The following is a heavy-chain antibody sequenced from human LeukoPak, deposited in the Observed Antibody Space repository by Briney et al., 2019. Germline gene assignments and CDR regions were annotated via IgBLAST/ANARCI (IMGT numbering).Heavy chain of an antibody. D-gene: IGHD3-10*01. V-gene: IGHV3-74*01. CDR3: ARADGLQEVLWFGDPNWFDP. Sequence: GGSLRLSCAASGFTFSSYCMHWVRQAPGKGLVWVSRINSDGSSTSYADSVKGRFTISRDNAKNTLYLQMNSLRAEDTAVYYCARADGLQEVLWFGDPNWFDPWGQGTLVTVSS. J-gene: IGHJ5*02. CDR2: INSDGSST. CDR1: GFTFSSYC.